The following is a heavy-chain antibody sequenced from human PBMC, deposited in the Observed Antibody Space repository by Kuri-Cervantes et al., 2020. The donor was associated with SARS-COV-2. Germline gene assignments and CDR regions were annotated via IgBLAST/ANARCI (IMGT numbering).Heavy chain of an antibody. CDR1: GFTFSSYA. CDR3: AREVVEVRGVIIFRYYYMDV. D-gene: IGHD3-10*01. Sequence: GGSLRLSCAASGFTFSSYAMHWVRQAPGKGLEWVAVISYDGSNKYYAGSVKGRFTISRDNSKNTLYLQMNSLRAEDTAVYYCAREVVEVRGVIIFRYYYMDVWGKGTTVTVSS. V-gene: IGHV3-30*04. J-gene: IGHJ6*03. CDR2: ISYDGSNK.